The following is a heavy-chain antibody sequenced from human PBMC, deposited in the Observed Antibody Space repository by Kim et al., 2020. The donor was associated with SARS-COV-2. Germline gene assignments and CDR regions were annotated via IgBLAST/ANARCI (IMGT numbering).Heavy chain of an antibody. CDR2: ISSSGSTI. J-gene: IGHJ1*01. D-gene: IGHD6-13*01. CDR1: GFTFSSYE. Sequence: GGSLRLSCAASGFTFSSYEMNWVCQAPGKGLEWVSYISSSGSTIYYADSVKGRFTISRDNAKNSLYLQMNSLRAEDTAVYYCARDPPRIAASAEYFQHWGQGTLVTVSS. CDR3: ARDPPRIAASAEYFQH. V-gene: IGHV3-48*03.